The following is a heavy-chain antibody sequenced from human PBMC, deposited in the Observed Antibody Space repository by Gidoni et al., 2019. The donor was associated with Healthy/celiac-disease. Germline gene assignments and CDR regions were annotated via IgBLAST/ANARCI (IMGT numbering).Heavy chain of an antibody. D-gene: IGHD3-3*01. CDR3: ARLRATIFGVVTTLDY. J-gene: IGHJ4*02. CDR1: GGSISSSSYY. V-gene: IGHV4-39*01. CDR2: ISYSGST. Sequence: QLQLQESSPGLVKPSETLSLTCTASGGSISSSSYYWGWIRQPPGKVLGWSGSISYSGSTYYNPSLKSRVTISVDTSKNQFSLKLSSVTAADTAVYYCARLRATIFGVVTTLDYWGQGTLVTVSS.